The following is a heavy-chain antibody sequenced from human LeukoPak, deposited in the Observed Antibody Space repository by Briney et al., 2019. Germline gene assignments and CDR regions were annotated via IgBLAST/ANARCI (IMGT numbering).Heavy chain of an antibody. Sequence: GGSLRLSCAASEFSVGSNYMTWVRQAPGKGLEWVSGISWNSGSIGYADSVKGRFTISRDNAKNSLYLQMNSLRAEDMALYYCAKDLQDSGSYPGFDYWGQGTLVTVSS. CDR2: ISWNSGSI. D-gene: IGHD1-26*01. V-gene: IGHV3-9*03. CDR1: EFSVGSNY. CDR3: AKDLQDSGSYPGFDY. J-gene: IGHJ4*02.